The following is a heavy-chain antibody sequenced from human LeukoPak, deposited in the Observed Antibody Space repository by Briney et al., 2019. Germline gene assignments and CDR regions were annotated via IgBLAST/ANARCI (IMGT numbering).Heavy chain of an antibody. Sequence: GGSLRLSCAASGFTFSNAWMSWVRQAPGKGLEWVGRIKSKTDGGTTDYAAPVKGRFTISRDDSKNTLYLQMNSLKTEDTAVYYCTTDDQEMTTVTNFDYWGQGTLVTVSS. D-gene: IGHD4-17*01. J-gene: IGHJ4*02. V-gene: IGHV3-15*01. CDR2: IKSKTDGGTT. CDR1: GFTFSNAW. CDR3: TTDDQEMTTVTNFDY.